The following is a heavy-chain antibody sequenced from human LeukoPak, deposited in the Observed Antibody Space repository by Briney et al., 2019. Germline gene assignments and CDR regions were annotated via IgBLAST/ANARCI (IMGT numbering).Heavy chain of an antibody. Sequence: GCALTLSYAASVCTVSKYEMNLVRQAPPKELDGIAYISSSGDTIYYADSVKGRFTISRDKAKNSLYLQMNILRAEDTAVYYCARDKGETLTADYFDFWGQGTLVTVSS. CDR3: ARDKGETLTADYFDF. V-gene: IGHV3-48*03. CDR1: VCTVSKYE. D-gene: IGHD7-27*01. J-gene: IGHJ4*02. CDR2: ISSSGDTI.